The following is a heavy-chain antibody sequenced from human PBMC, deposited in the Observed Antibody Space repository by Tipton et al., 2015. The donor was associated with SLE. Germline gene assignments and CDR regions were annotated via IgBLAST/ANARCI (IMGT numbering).Heavy chain of an antibody. J-gene: IGHJ3*02. D-gene: IGHD3-10*01. CDR3: AGDGERVTIVSHAFEI. CDR1: GFGFYTYG. V-gene: IGHV3-30*02. Sequence: QLVQSGGGVVQPGGSLKVYCAASGFGFYTYGMHWVRQAPGKGLEWVAFIRFDGSNKYYADSVRGRFAISKDNSKNTLYLQMNSLRAEDTAMYSCAGDGERVTIVSHAFEIWGQGTMVTVSS. CDR2: IRFDGSNK.